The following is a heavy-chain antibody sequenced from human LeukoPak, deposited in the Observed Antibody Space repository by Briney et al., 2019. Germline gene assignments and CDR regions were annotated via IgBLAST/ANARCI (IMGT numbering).Heavy chain of an antibody. V-gene: IGHV4-61*02. J-gene: IGHJ6*02. CDR3: ARVNGDQYYYYYGMDV. D-gene: IGHD4-17*01. CDR1: GGSISSGSYY. Sequence: PSQTLSLTCTVSGGSISSGSYYWSWIRQPAGKGLEWIGRIYTSGSTNYNPSLKSRVTISVDTSKSQFSLKLSSVTAADTAVYYCARVNGDQYYYYYGMDVWGQGTTVTVSS. CDR2: IYTSGST.